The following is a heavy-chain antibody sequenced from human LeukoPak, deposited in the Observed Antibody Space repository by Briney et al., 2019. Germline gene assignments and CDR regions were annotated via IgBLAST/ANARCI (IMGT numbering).Heavy chain of an antibody. CDR3: ARDPAFGAFDI. CDR1: GFTFSSSW. CDR2: IKPDGSDK. J-gene: IGHJ3*02. V-gene: IGHV3-7*01. D-gene: IGHD3-10*01. Sequence: PGGSLRLSCAATGFTFSSSWMTWVRQAPGKGLEWVAIIKPDGSDKSYADSERGRFTISRDNAKNSLYLHMNGLRAEDTSVYYCARDPAFGAFDIWGRGTLVTVSS.